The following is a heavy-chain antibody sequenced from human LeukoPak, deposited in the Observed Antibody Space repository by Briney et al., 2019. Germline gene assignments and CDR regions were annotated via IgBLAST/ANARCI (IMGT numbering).Heavy chain of an antibody. CDR1: GGTFSSYA. D-gene: IGHD6-13*01. J-gene: IGHJ4*02. CDR2: IIPIFGTA. CDR3: ARVPRGGQQQLVRIPYYFDY. V-gene: IGHV1-69*05. Sequence: SVKVSCKASGGTFSSYAISWVRQAPGQGLEWMGGIIPIFGTANYAQKFQGRVTITTDESTSTAYMELSSLRSEDTAVYYCARVPRGGQQQLVRIPYYFDYWGQGTLVTVSS.